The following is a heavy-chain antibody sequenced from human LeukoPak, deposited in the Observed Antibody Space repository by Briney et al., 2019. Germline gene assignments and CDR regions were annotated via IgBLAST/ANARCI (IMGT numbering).Heavy chain of an antibody. Sequence: GGSLRLSCAASGFTFSNYNMNWVRQAPGKAMEWVSSITSSGTYNFYADSVRGRFTISRDNAKNSLYLQMDSLGPEDTAVYYCARDPYSGNYGNYYYYYMDVWGKGTTVTTSS. J-gene: IGHJ6*03. D-gene: IGHD1-26*01. CDR1: GFTFSNYN. CDR2: ITSSGTYN. V-gene: IGHV3-21*01. CDR3: ARDPYSGNYGNYYYYYMDV.